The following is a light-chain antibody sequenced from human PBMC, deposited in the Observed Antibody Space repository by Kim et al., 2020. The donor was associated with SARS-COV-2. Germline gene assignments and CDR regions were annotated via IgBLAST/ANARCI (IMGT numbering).Light chain of an antibody. CDR1: NIGDKS. CDR3: QVWDSSSDHGV. Sequence: AQGKTASVACGGNNIGDKSVHWYQQKPGQAPVVVINYDSDRPSGIPDRFSGFNSGNSATLTISGVEAGDEADYYCQVWDSSSDHGVFGGGTQLTVL. CDR2: YDS. V-gene: IGLV3-21*01. J-gene: IGLJ2*01.